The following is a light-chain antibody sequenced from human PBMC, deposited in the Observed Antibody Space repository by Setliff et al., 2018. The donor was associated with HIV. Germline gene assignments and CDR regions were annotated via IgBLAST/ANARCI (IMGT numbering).Light chain of an antibody. CDR3: QHYSGIPPT. CDR1: QSVFYSSYNKDY. CDR2: WAS. J-gene: IGKJ2*01. V-gene: IGKV4-1*01. Sequence: DIVMTQSPDSLSVSLGERATINCKSSQSVFYSSYNKDYLAWYQQNPGQPPKLLISWASTRESGVPDRFSASGSGTDFTLTISSRQTEGVAVYYCQHYSGIPPTFGQGTKMDIK.